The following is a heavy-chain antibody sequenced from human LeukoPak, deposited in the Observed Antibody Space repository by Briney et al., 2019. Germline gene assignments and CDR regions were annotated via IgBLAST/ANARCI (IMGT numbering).Heavy chain of an antibody. D-gene: IGHD2-15*01. CDR1: GGSISSYY. V-gene: IGHV4-30-4*08. CDR3: ARVGRGYCSGGSCYLPGNFDY. J-gene: IGHJ4*02. CDR2: IYYSWST. Sequence: SETLSLTCTVSGGSISSYYWSWIRQPPGKGLEWIGYIYYSWSTYYNPSLKSRVTISVDTSKNQFSLKLSSVTAADTAVYYCARVGRGYCSGGSCYLPGNFDYWGQGTLVTVSS.